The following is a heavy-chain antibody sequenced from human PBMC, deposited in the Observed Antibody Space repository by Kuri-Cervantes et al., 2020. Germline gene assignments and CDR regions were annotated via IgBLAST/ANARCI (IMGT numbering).Heavy chain of an antibody. D-gene: IGHD6-19*01. Sequence: GESLKISCAASGFTFSSYAMSWVRQAPGKGLEWVSAISGSGGSTYYADSVKGRFTISRDNSKNALYLQMNSLRPEDTAVYYCARSRSGYSSTRYKNTGFDPWGQGTLVTVSS. CDR2: ISGSGGST. V-gene: IGHV3-23*01. CDR1: GFTFSSYA. J-gene: IGHJ5*02. CDR3: ARSRSGYSSTRYKNTGFDP.